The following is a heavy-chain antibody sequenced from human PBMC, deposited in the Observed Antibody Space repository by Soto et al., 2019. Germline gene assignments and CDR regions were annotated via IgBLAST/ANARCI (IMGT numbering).Heavy chain of an antibody. D-gene: IGHD4-17*01. CDR2: IKSKTDGGTA. CDR3: TTTLRWVFDFDS. J-gene: IGHJ4*02. V-gene: IGHV3-15*01. CDR1: GFTFSNVW. Sequence: EVQLVESGGDLVEPGGSLRLSCAASGFTFSNVWMTWVRQAPGKGLEFIGRIKSKTDGGTADYAAPVKGRFTISRDDSKNTLYLELNSLKTEDTAVYYCTTTLRWVFDFDSWGRGTLVTVSS.